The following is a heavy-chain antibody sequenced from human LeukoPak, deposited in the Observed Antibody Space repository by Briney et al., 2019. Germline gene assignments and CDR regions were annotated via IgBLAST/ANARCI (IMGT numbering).Heavy chain of an antibody. CDR3: GSGYSVLGYDY. CDR1: GFTFSRYW. V-gene: IGHV3-74*01. D-gene: IGHD3-22*01. Sequence: PGGSLRLSWAASGFTFSRYWMHWVRQAPGKGLVWVSRINSDGSSTTYADSVKGRFTISRDNAKNTLYLQMNSLRAEDTAVYYCGSGYSVLGYDYWGQGTLVTVSS. J-gene: IGHJ4*02. CDR2: INSDGSST.